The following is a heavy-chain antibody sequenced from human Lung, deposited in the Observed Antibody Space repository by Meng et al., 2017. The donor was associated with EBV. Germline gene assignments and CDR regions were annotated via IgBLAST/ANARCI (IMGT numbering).Heavy chain of an antibody. CDR3: GRDQGRQLINH. CDR2: VYHRGDT. V-gene: IGHV4-4*02. Sequence: GQMQEAGPVLVKPSGTLALTCTVAGDSISSDIWWSWVRQPPGKGLEWIGEVYHRGDTNYNPSLRSRVVISVDRSKNQFSLNLSSVTAADTAVYYCGRDQGRQLINHWGQGTLVTVSS. J-gene: IGHJ4*02. D-gene: IGHD1-1*01. CDR1: GDSISSDIW.